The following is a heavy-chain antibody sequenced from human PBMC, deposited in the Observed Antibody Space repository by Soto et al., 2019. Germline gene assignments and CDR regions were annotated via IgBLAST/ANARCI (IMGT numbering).Heavy chain of an antibody. CDR3: ARDGLYGDYGHY. Sequence: ASVKVSCKASGDIFTSYGISWVRQAPGQGLEWMGWISAYNGNTNYAQKFQGRVTMTRDTSTSTVYMELSSLRSEDTAVYYCARDGLYGDYGHYWGQGTLVTVSS. V-gene: IGHV1-18*01. D-gene: IGHD4-17*01. CDR2: ISAYNGNT. CDR1: GDIFTSYG. J-gene: IGHJ4*02.